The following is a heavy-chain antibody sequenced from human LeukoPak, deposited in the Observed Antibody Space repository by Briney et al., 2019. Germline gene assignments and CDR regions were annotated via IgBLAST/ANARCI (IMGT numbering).Heavy chain of an antibody. V-gene: IGHV3-30*04. D-gene: IGHD5-24*01. CDR3: ARDRRDGNNLAFHFDY. CDR2: LSYDDTNE. Sequence: PGGSLRFSWAASEFIFSRYAMHWVRQAPGKGLEWVAILSYDDTNEYYADPVAGRVTISRDNSKNTLYLQMNSLRPDDTAVYYCARDRRDGNNLAFHFDYWGQGTLVTVSS. CDR1: EFIFSRYA. J-gene: IGHJ4*02.